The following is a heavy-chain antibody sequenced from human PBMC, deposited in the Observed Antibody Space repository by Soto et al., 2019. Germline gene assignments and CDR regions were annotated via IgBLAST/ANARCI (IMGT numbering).Heavy chain of an antibody. V-gene: IGHV4-59*08. J-gene: IGHJ5*02. CDR1: GGSIGSYY. CDR2: IYYSGST. CDR3: ARRGYYGSGSYYNSWFDP. D-gene: IGHD3-10*01. Sequence: PLVTLSLSCTVSGGSIGSYYGSWIRKPTGKGLEWIGYIYYSGSTNYNPSLKSRVTISVDTSKNQFSLKLSSVTAADTAVYYCARRGYYGSGSYYNSWFDPWGQGTLVTVSS.